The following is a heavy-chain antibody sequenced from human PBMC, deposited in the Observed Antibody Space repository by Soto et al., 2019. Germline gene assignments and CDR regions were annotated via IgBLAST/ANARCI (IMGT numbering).Heavy chain of an antibody. CDR1: GYTFTSYC. CDR3: AVSEEVATNTIIDY. V-gene: IGHV1-18*01. Sequence: ASVKVSCKASGYTFTSYCISWVRRAPGQGLEWMGWISAYNGNTNYAQKLQGRVTMTTDTSTSTAYMELRSLRSDDTAVYYCAVSEEVATNTIIDYWGQGTLVSVSS. J-gene: IGHJ4*02. D-gene: IGHD5-12*01. CDR2: ISAYNGNT.